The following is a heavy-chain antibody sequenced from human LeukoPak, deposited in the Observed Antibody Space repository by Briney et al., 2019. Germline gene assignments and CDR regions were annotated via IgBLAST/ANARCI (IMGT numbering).Heavy chain of an antibody. J-gene: IGHJ4*02. CDR1: GGSFSNYY. CDR3: ARGSGSYRPLYFFDY. CDR2: IYTSGST. V-gene: IGHV4-4*07. Sequence: PSETLSLTCSVSGGSFSNYYWSRIRQPAGKGLEWIGRIYTSGSTNYNPFFKSRVTMSLDTSQKEVSLTLSSMTAADTAVYFCARGSGSYRPLYFFDYWGQGTLVTVSS. D-gene: IGHD1-26*01.